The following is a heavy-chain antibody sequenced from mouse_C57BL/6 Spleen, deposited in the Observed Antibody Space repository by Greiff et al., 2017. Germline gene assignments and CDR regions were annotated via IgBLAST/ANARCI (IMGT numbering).Heavy chain of an antibody. J-gene: IGHJ1*03. D-gene: IGHD1-1*01. CDR2: IDPETGGT. Sequence: QVQLQQSGAELVRPGASVTLSCKASGYTFTDYEMHWVKQTPVHGLEWIGAIDPETGGTAYNQKFKGKAILTADKSSSTAYMELRSLTSEDSAVXYCTKEYYGSSYWYFDVWGTGTTVTVSS. CDR1: GYTFTDYE. V-gene: IGHV1-15*01. CDR3: TKEYYGSSYWYFDV.